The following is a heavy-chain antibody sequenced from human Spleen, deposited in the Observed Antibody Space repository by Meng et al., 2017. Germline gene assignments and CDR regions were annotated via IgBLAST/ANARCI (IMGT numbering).Heavy chain of an antibody. Sequence: GESLKISCAASGFSVSHNYMSWVRQAPGKGLEWVSVIYSGGNTYYADSVKGRFTISRDNAKNTLYLQMNSLRAEDTAVYYCVRYTAMIDYFDYWGQGTLVTVSS. CDR3: VRYTAMIDYFDY. D-gene: IGHD5-18*01. CDR2: IYSGGNT. J-gene: IGHJ4*02. V-gene: IGHV3-66*01. CDR1: GFSVSHNY.